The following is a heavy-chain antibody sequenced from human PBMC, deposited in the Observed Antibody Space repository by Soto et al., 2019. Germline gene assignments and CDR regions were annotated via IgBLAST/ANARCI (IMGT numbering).Heavy chain of an antibody. J-gene: IGHJ6*02. CDR2: ISYDGSNK. Sequence: GGSLRLSCAASGFTFSSYGMHWVRQAPGKGPEWVAVISYDGSNKYYADSVKGRFTISRDNSKNTLYLQMNSLRAEDTAVYYCAKTSGAHYGMDVWGQGTTVTVSS. CDR1: GFTFSSYG. CDR3: AKTSGAHYGMDV. D-gene: IGHD1-26*01. V-gene: IGHV3-30*18.